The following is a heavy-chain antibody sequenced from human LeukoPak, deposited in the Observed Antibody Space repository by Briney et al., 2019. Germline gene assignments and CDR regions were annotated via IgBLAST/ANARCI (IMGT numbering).Heavy chain of an antibody. CDR1: GGTFSSHA. CDR3: ARGDSGYDYGFDN. D-gene: IGHD5-12*01. J-gene: IGHJ4*02. V-gene: IGHV1-69*05. CDR2: IIPIFGTT. Sequence: ASVKVSCKTSGGTFSSHAISWVRQAPGKGLEWVGGIIPIFGTTNYAQKFQGRVTITTDESTSTGYMELRSLRSDDTAVYYCARGDSGYDYGFDNWGQGTLVTVSS.